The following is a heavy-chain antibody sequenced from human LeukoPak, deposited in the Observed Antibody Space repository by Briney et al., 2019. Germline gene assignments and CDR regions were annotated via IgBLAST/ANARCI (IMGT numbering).Heavy chain of an antibody. CDR1: GGSISSYY. CDR2: IYYSGST. D-gene: IGHD3-3*01. V-gene: IGHV4-59*01. J-gene: IGHJ4*02. Sequence: PSETLSLTCTVPGGSISSYYWSWIRQPPRKGLEWIGYIYYSGSTNYNPSLKSRVTISVDTSKNQFSLKLSSVTAADTAVYYCARADPPNYDFWSGYNYWGQGTLVTVSS. CDR3: ARADPPNYDFWSGYNY.